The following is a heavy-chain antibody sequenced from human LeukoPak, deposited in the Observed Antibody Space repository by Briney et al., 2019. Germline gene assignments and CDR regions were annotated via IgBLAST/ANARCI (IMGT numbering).Heavy chain of an antibody. V-gene: IGHV4-4*07. CDR1: GGSISGYY. CDR2: IYNSESS. D-gene: IGHD6-13*01. Sequence: SETLSLTCSVSGGSISGYYWSWIRQPAGKGLEWIGRIYNSESSNYNPSLKSRVTMSVDTSKNQLSLKLSSVTAADTAVYYCVRGVYIAAAQYGYWGQGTLVTVSS. CDR3: VRGVYIAAAQYGY. J-gene: IGHJ4*02.